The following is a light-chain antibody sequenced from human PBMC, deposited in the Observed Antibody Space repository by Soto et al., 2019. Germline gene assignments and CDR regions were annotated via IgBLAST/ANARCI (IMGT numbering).Light chain of an antibody. Sequence: DIVMTQSPLSLPVTPGEPASISCRSSQSLLHSNGYNYLDWYLQKPGQSPQLLIYLGSNRASGVPERFSGSGSGTDFTLKISRVEAEDVGVYYCMQALQTPTTFGQGTKVEIE. CDR1: QSLLHSNGYNY. CDR2: LGS. V-gene: IGKV2-28*01. CDR3: MQALQTPTT. J-gene: IGKJ1*01.